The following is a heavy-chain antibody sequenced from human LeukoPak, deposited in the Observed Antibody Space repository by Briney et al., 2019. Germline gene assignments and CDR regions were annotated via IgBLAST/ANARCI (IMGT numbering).Heavy chain of an antibody. CDR1: GGSISSYY. V-gene: IGHV4-59*01. Sequence: SETLSLTCTVSGGSISSYYWSWIRQPPGKGLEWIGYIYYSGSTNYNPSLKSRVTISVDTSKNQFSLKLSSVTAADTAVYYCAHYDFWRLDAFDIWGQGTMVTVSS. CDR3: AHYDFWRLDAFDI. D-gene: IGHD3-3*01. CDR2: IYYSGST. J-gene: IGHJ3*02.